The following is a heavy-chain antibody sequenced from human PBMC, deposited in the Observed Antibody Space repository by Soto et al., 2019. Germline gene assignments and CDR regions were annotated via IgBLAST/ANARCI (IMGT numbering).Heavy chain of an antibody. D-gene: IGHD3-3*01. CDR1: GFTFSSYS. Sequence: GGSLRLSCAASGFTFSSYSMNWVRRAPGKGLEWVSYISSSSSTIYYADSVKGRFTISRDNAKNSLYLQMNSLRAEDTAVYYCARDLDFWSGYYDYWGQGTLVTVSS. CDR3: ARDLDFWSGYYDY. CDR2: ISSSSSTI. J-gene: IGHJ4*02. V-gene: IGHV3-48*01.